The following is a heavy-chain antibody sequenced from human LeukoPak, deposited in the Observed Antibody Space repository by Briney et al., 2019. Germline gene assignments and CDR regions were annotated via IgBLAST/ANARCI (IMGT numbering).Heavy chain of an antibody. Sequence: GESLLIFCYGSGYSFTTYWIGWVRQMPGKGLEWMGIIYPGDSDTRYSPSFQGQVTISADKSINTAYLQWSSLKASDTAMYYCARPNSSGWYYFQHWGQGTLITVSS. CDR2: IYPGDSDT. CDR1: GYSFTTYW. D-gene: IGHD6-19*01. V-gene: IGHV5-51*01. CDR3: ARPNSSGWYYFQH. J-gene: IGHJ1*01.